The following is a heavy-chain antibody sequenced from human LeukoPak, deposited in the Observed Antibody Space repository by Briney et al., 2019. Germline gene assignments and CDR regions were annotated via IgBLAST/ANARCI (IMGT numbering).Heavy chain of an antibody. CDR2: ISGSGDST. CDR1: GFTFSTYA. CDR3: AKGYTDKSGWYGDFHS. D-gene: IGHD6-19*01. Sequence: GGSLRLSCAASGFTFSTYAMSWVRQAPGKGLEWVSSISGSGDSTYYPDSVKGRFTISRDNSKNTLYLQMNSLRAEDTAIYYCAKGYTDKSGWYGDFHSWGQGTLVTVSS. J-gene: IGHJ4*02. V-gene: IGHV3-23*01.